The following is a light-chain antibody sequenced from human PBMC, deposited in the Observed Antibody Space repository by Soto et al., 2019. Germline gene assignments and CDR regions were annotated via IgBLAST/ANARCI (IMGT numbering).Light chain of an antibody. V-gene: IGKV1-39*01. CDR3: QQSYSTFFT. Sequence: DIQMTQSPSSLSSSAGYRVTVTCLASQSISSYLNWYQQKPGKAPKLLIYAASSLQSGVPSRFSGSGSGTDFTLTISSLQPEDFATYYCQQSYSTFFTFGQGTRLEIK. CDR1: QSISSY. J-gene: IGKJ5*01. CDR2: AAS.